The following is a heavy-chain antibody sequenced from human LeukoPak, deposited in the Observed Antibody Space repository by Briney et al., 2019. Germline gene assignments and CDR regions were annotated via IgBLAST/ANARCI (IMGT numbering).Heavy chain of an antibody. CDR3: AREGYAYSVDF. J-gene: IGHJ4*02. CDR1: GGSVSSYY. Sequence: SETLSLTCTVSGGSVSSYYWSWIRQPPGKGLEWIGYIYSSGSTNYNPSLMSRVTISIDTSKNQFSLRPSSVTAADTAVYYCAREGYAYSVDFWGQGALVTVSS. V-gene: IGHV4-59*02. CDR2: IYSSGST. D-gene: IGHD3-16*01.